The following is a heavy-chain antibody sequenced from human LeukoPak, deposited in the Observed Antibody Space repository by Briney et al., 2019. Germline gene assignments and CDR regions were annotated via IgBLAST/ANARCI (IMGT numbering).Heavy chain of an antibody. CDR3: ATELRYLRYVDY. Sequence: PSQTLSLTCTVPGGSISSGDYYWSWIRQPPGKGLEWIGYIYYSGSTYYNPSLKSRVTISVDTSKNQFSLKLSSVTAADTAVYYCATELRYLRYVDYWGQGTLVTVSS. CDR2: IYYSGST. J-gene: IGHJ4*02. V-gene: IGHV4-30-4*01. D-gene: IGHD4-17*01. CDR1: GGSISSGDYY.